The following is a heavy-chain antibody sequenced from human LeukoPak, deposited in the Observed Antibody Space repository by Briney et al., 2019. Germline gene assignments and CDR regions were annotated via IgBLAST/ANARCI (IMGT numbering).Heavy chain of an antibody. V-gene: IGHV3-30*04. Sequence: GGSLRLSCAASGFSFSSFGMNWVRQAPGKGLEWVAVLSHDGRNKNYADSVKGRFIISRDNSKKTLYLQMNSLRGEDTAAYYCARFREYTCGPFDSWGQGTLVTVSS. CDR2: LSHDGRNK. J-gene: IGHJ4*02. CDR3: ARFREYTCGPFDS. D-gene: IGHD5-18*01. CDR1: GFSFSSFG.